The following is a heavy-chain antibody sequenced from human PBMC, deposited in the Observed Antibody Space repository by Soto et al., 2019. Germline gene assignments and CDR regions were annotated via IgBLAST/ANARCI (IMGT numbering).Heavy chain of an antibody. Sequence: ELQLVESGGGLVKPGGSLRLSCAASGFSFSNGWMIWVRQAPGQGLEWVGRIKSKTDGGTTDYAAPVKGRFTISRADSKDTLYLQMNSLKIEYTAVYYCSSDEWEWGQGTLVTVSS. CDR2: IKSKTDGGTT. J-gene: IGHJ4*02. CDR3: SSDEWE. CDR1: GFSFSNGW. D-gene: IGHD1-26*01. V-gene: IGHV3-15*05.